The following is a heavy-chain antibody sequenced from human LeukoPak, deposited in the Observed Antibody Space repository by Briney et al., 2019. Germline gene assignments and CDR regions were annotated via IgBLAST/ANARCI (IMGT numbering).Heavy chain of an antibody. V-gene: IGHV4-39*07. CDR3: AGAEDGYQIDY. D-gene: IGHD5-24*01. J-gene: IGHJ4*02. CDR1: GGSISSSSYY. CDR2: IYYSGST. Sequence: KPSETLSLTCTVSGGSISSSSYYWGWIRQPPGKGLEWIGSIYYSGSTYYNPSLKSRVTISVDTSKNQFSLKLSSVTAADTAVYYCAGAEDGYQIDYWGQGILVTVSS.